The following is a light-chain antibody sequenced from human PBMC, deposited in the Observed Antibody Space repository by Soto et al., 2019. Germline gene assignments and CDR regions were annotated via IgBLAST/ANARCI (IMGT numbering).Light chain of an antibody. CDR3: LQDHIYPWT. V-gene: IGKV1-6*01. CDR2: AAS. J-gene: IGKJ1*01. CDR1: QDIRNG. Sequence: AVQMTQSPSSLSASVGDRVTITCRASQDIRNGLGWYQQKPGKAPELLIYAASSLQSGVPSRFSGSASGTDFTVTISSLQPEDFATYYCLQDHIYPWTFGQGTKVEI.